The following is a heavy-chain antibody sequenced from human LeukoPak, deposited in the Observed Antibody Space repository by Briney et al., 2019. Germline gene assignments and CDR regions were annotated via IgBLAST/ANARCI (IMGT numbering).Heavy chain of an antibody. CDR2: IYTSGST. J-gene: IGHJ2*01. CDR1: GGSISSGSYY. V-gene: IGHV4-61*02. CDR3: ARTPYYDFWSGYYHYWYFDL. Sequence: SETLSLTCTVSGGSISSGSYYWSWIWQPAGKGLEWIGRIYTSGSTNYNPSLKSRVTISVDTSKNQFSLKLSSVTAADTAVYYCARTPYYDFWSGYYHYWYFDLWGRGTLVTVSS. D-gene: IGHD3-3*01.